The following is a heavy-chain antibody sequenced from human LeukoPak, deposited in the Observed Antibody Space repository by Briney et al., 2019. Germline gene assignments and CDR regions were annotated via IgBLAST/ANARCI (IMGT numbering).Heavy chain of an antibody. V-gene: IGHV4-34*01. CDR3: ARGYNWFDP. Sequence: PSETLSLTCAVYGGSFSGYYWSWIRQPPGKGLEWIGEVNHSGSTNYNPSLKSRVTISVDTSKNQFSLKLSSVTAADTAVYYCARGYNWFDPWGQGTLVTVSS. J-gene: IGHJ5*02. CDR2: VNHSGST. CDR1: GGSFSGYY.